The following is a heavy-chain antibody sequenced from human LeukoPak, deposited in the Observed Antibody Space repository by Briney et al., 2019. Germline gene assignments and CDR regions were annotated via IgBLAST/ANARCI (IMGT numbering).Heavy chain of an antibody. J-gene: IGHJ4*02. CDR2: IYYSGST. V-gene: IGHV4-39*07. D-gene: IGHD1-1*01. CDR3: AREVRNGDCFDY. CDR1: GGSISSSSYY. Sequence: SSETLSLTCTVSGGSISSSSYYWGWIRQPPGKGLEWIGSIYYSGSTYYNPSLKSRVTISVDTSKNQFSLKLSSVTAADTAVYYCAREVRNGDCFDYWGQGTLVTVSS.